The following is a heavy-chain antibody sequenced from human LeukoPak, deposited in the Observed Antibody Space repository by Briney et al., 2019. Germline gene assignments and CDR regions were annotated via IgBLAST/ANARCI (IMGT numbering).Heavy chain of an antibody. D-gene: IGHD6-19*01. V-gene: IGHV4-59*08. CDR1: GGSISSYY. J-gene: IGHJ6*02. CDR2: IYYSGST. Sequence: SETLSLTCTVSGGSISSYYWGWIRQPPGKGLEWIGYIYYSGSTNYNPSLRSRVTISVDTSKNQFSLKLSSVTAADTAVYYCARTEDAAVAGYGMDVWGQGTTVTVSS. CDR3: ARTEDAAVAGYGMDV.